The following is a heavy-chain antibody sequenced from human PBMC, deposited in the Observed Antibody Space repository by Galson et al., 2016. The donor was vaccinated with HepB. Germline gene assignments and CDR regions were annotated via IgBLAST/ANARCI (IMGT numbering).Heavy chain of an antibody. CDR2: IYYSGTT. CDR3: ARHGSRVVSGYYYVPYFHY. D-gene: IGHD3-22*01. CDR1: GGSISSGDYY. V-gene: IGHV4-39*01. Sequence: SETLSLTCTVSGGSISSGDYYGGWIRQPPGKGLEWIGNIYYSGTTYYNPSLKCRFTISVDTSKNQFSLKLSSVTAADTAVYYCARHGSRVVSGYYYVPYFHYWGQGTLVTVSS. J-gene: IGHJ1*01.